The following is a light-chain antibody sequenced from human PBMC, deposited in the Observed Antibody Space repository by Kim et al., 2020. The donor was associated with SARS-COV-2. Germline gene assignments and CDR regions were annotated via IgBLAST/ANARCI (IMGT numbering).Light chain of an antibody. CDR2: QDS. J-gene: IGLJ3*02. CDR1: KLGDKY. V-gene: IGLV3-1*01. CDR3: QAWDSTWV. Sequence: VSVSPVQTARITCSGDKLGDKYACWYQQKPGQSPVLVIYQDSKRPSGIPERFSGSNSGNTATLTISGTQAMDEADYYCQAWDSTWVFGGGTQLTVL.